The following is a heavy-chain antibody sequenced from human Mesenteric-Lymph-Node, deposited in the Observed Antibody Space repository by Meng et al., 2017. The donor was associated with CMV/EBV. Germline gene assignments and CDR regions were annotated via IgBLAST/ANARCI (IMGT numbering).Heavy chain of an antibody. CDR1: GYRFASYW. CDR3: ASGYRGYNHFDY. J-gene: IGHJ4*02. Sequence: GGSLRLSCKGSGYRFASYWIGWVRQTPGKGLEWMGIIYPEDSELRYSPSFQGHVTISADTSIRTAFLQWSSLKASDTAMYYCASGYRGYNHFDYWGQGTLVTVSS. CDR2: IYPEDSEL. D-gene: IGHD5-12*01. V-gene: IGHV5-51*01.